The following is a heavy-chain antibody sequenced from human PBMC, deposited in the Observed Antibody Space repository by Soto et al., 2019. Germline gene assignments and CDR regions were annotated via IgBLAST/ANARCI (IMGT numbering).Heavy chain of an antibody. V-gene: IGHV1-58*02. Sequence: SVKVSCEACGVSFTSSAMQWVRQARGQRLEWIGWIVVGSGNTNYAQKFQERVTITRDMSTSTAYMELSSLRSEDTAVYYCAAAAFFDWLFFPSYYSDLAVWVKGTTDTVS. J-gene: IGHJ6*03. CDR2: IVVGSGNT. CDR1: GVSFTSSA. D-gene: IGHD3-9*01. CDR3: AAAAFFDWLFFPSYYSDLAV.